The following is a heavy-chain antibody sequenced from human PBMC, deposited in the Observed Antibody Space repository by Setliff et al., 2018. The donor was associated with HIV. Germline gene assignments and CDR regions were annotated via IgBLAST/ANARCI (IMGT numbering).Heavy chain of an antibody. J-gene: IGHJ4*02. Sequence: ASVKVSCKASGYTFTSYGISWVRQAPGQGLEWMGWISAYNGNTNYAQKLQGRVTMTTDTSTSTAYMELRSLRSDDTAVYYCARGEFCCGTAPPPIDYWGQGTLVTVSS. CDR3: ARGEFCCGTAPPPIDY. CDR1: GYTFTSYG. D-gene: IGHD2-15*01. CDR2: ISAYNGNT. V-gene: IGHV1-18*01.